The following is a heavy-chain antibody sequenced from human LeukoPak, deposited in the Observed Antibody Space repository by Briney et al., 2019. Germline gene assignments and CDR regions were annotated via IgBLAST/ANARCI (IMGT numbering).Heavy chain of an antibody. V-gene: IGHV1-18*01. D-gene: IGHD3-3*01. CDR3: ARGERYYDFWSGYDY. CDR2: ISAYNGNT. Sequence: GASVRVSCKASGYTFSSYGISWVRQAPGQGLEWMGWISAYNGNTKYAQKFQDRVTMTTDTSTSTAYMELRSLRSDDTAVYYCARGERYYDFWSGYDYWGQGTLVTVSS. J-gene: IGHJ4*02. CDR1: GYTFSSYG.